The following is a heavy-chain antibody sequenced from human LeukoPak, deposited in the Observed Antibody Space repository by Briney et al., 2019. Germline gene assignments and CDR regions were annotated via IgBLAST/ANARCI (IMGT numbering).Heavy chain of an antibody. V-gene: IGHV4-39*07. CDR1: GGSISSSSYY. CDR2: IYYSGST. D-gene: IGHD6-13*01. J-gene: IGHJ4*02. CDR3: ARDPRQQLVPDY. Sequence: PSETLSLTCTVSGGSISSSSYYWGWIRQPPGTGLEWIGSIYYSGSTYYNPSLKSRVTISVDTSKNQFSLKLSSVTAADTAVYYCARDPRQQLVPDYWGQGTLVTVSS.